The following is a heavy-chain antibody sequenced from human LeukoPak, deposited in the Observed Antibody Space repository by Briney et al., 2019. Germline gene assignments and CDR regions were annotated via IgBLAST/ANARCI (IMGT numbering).Heavy chain of an antibody. CDR2: ISSRGSTI. J-gene: IGHJ4*02. V-gene: IGHV3-11*04. Sequence: PGGSLRLSCAASGFTFSDYYMSWIRQAPGKGLEWVSYISSRGSTIYYADSVKGRFTISRDNAKNSLYLQMNSLRAEDTAVYYCARAKRGYSGYDPFDYWGQGTLVTVSS. D-gene: IGHD5-12*01. CDR1: GFTFSDYY. CDR3: ARAKRGYSGYDPFDY.